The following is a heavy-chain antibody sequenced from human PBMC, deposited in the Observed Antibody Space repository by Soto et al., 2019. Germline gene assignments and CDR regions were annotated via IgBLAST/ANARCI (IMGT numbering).Heavy chain of an antibody. CDR3: ARDEFLTGPWYYGMDV. D-gene: IGHD7-27*01. V-gene: IGHV3-30-3*01. CDR2: ISYDGSNK. CDR1: GFTFSSYA. J-gene: IGHJ6*02. Sequence: GGSLSLSCAASGFTFSSYAMHWVRQAPGKGLEWVAVISYDGSNKYYADSVKGRFTISRDNSKNTLYLQMNSLRAEDTAVYYCARDEFLTGPWYYGMDVWGQGTTVTVSS.